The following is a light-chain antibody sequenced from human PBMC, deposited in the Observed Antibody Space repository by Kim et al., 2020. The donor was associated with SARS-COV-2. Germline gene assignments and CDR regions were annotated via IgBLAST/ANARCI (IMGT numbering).Light chain of an antibody. CDR2: AAS. CDR1: QSVSSNY. CDR3: QQYGSSPPWT. Sequence: PGERATLSCRASQSVSSNYLGWYQQKPGQAPRLLMYAASSRATGIPDRFSGSGSGTDFTLTISRLEPEDFAVYYCQQYGSSPPWTFGQGTKVDIK. J-gene: IGKJ1*01. V-gene: IGKV3-20*01.